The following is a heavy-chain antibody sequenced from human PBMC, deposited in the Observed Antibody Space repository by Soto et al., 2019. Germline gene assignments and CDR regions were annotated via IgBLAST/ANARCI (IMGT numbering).Heavy chain of an antibody. V-gene: IGHV1-46*01. J-gene: IGHJ6*02. CDR1: GGTFSSYA. Sequence: ASVKVSCKASGGTFSSYAISWVRQAPGQGLEWMGIINPSGGSTSYAQKFQGRVTMTRDTSTSTVYMELSSLRSEDTAVYYCARDRCSSTSCYKSYYGMDVRGQGTTVTVSS. D-gene: IGHD2-2*02. CDR2: INPSGGST. CDR3: ARDRCSSTSCYKSYYGMDV.